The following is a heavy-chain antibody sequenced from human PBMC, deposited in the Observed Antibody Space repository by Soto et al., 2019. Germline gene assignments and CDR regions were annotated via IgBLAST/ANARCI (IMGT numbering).Heavy chain of an antibody. J-gene: IGHJ3*02. V-gene: IGHV3-21*01. CDR1: GFTFSSYS. CDR3: ARAFIGEAAFDI. CDR2: ISSSSSYI. Sequence: GGSLRLSCAASGFTFSSYSMNWVRQAPGKGLEWVSSISSSSSYIYYADSVKGRFTISRDNAKNSLYLQMNSPRAEDTAVYYCARAFIGEAAFDIWGQGTMVTVSS.